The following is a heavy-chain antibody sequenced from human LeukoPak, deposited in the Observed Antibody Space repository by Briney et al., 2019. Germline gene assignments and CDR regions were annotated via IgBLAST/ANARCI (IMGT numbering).Heavy chain of an antibody. CDR3: ARGLETGSSSWLENWFDP. V-gene: IGHV1-18*01. Sequence: ASVKVSCKASGYTFTSYGISWVRQAPGQGLEWMGWISAYNGNTDYAQKLQGRVTMTTDTSTSTAYMELRSLRSDDTAVYYCARGLETGSSSWLENWFDPWGQGTLVTVSS. J-gene: IGHJ5*02. CDR2: ISAYNGNT. D-gene: IGHD6-13*01. CDR1: GYTFTSYG.